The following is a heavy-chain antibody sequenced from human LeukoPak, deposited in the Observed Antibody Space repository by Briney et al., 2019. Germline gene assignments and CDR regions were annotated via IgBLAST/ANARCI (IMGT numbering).Heavy chain of an antibody. Sequence: SETLSLTCTVSGGSISSYYWSWIRQPPGKGLEWIGYIYYSGSTNYNPSLKSRVTISVDTSKNQLSLKLSSVTAADTAMYYCARSPYQLLSDIAYNWFDPWGQGTLVTVSS. D-gene: IGHD2-2*01. V-gene: IGHV4-59*01. CDR2: IYYSGST. CDR3: ARSPYQLLSDIAYNWFDP. J-gene: IGHJ5*02. CDR1: GGSISSYY.